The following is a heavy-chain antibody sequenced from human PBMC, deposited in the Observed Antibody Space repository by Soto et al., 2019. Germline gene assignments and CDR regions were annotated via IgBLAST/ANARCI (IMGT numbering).Heavy chain of an antibody. D-gene: IGHD2-8*02. CDR2: IYDSGST. Sequence: PSETLSLTCTLAAGSNSSCYCSWSREPPRKGLDGNRFIYDSGSTNYNPSLKSRVTISADTSKNQFSLRLSSVTAADTAVYYCARDYRAGGYCTAGGWAGNNWFDPWGRGILVTVSS. CDR1: AGSNSSCY. J-gene: IGHJ5*02. CDR3: ARDYRAGGYCTAGGWAGNNWFDP. V-gene: IGHV4-59*01.